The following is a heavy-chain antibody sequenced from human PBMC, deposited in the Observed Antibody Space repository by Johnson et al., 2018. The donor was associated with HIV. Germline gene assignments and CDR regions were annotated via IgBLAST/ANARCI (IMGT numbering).Heavy chain of an antibody. Sequence: QVQLVESGGGVVQPGRSLRLSCAASGFTFSSYGMHWVRQAPGKGLEWVALIRYDGSKKDYADSVKGRFTISRDNSKNTMDLQMNSLRAEDTAVYYCAKEYYYDSSGFPDAFDIWGQGTMVTVSS. CDR2: IRYDGSKK. V-gene: IGHV3-30*02. CDR3: AKEYYYDSSGFPDAFDI. D-gene: IGHD3-22*01. J-gene: IGHJ3*02. CDR1: GFTFSSYG.